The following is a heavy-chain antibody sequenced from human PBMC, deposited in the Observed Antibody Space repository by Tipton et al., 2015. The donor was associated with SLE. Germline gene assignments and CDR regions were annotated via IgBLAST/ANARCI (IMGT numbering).Heavy chain of an antibody. CDR3: VSGARGWFDY. CDR1: GGSISSSSYY. CDR2: IYYSGST. D-gene: IGHD6-25*01. J-gene: IGHJ4*02. Sequence: TLSLTCSVSGGSISSSSYYWGWIRQPPGKGLEWIGSIYYSGSTYYNPSLKSRVTISVDTSKNQFSLKLSSVTAADTAVYYCVSGARGWFDYWGQGTLVTVPS. V-gene: IGHV4-39*07.